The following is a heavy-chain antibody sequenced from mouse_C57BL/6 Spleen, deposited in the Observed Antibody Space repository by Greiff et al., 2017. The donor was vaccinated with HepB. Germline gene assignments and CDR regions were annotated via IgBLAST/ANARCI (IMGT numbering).Heavy chain of an antibody. J-gene: IGHJ1*03. CDR3: AKNCGTGWYFDV. CDR1: GFSLTSYG. CDR2: IWRGGST. D-gene: IGHD4-1*01. Sequence: VQLQQSGPGLVQSSQRLSITCTVSGFSLTSYGVHWVRQSPGKGLEWLGVIWRGGSTDYNAAFMSRLSITKDNSKSQVFFKMNSLQADDTAIYYCAKNCGTGWYFDVWGTGTTVTVSS. V-gene: IGHV2-5*01.